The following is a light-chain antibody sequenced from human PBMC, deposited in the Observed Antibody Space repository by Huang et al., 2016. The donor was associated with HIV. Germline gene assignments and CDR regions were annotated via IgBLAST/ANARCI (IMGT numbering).Light chain of an antibody. CDR1: QSVSSN. J-gene: IGKJ4*01. Sequence: EIVMTQSPATLSVSPGERATLSCRASQSVSSNLAWYQQNPGQAPRLLIYGASTRATVIPARFSGSGSGTEFTLTISSLQSEDFAVYYCQQYNNWPPLTFGGGTKVEIK. V-gene: IGKV3-15*01. CDR2: GAS. CDR3: QQYNNWPPLT.